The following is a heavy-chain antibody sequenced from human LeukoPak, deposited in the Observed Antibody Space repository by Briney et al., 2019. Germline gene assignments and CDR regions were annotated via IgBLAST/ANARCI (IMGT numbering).Heavy chain of an antibody. Sequence: SETLSLTCTVSGTSVNYHYWSWIRQSPGKGLEWIGYIFYVGSTKYNPSLESRVTISEDTSKNQLSLKLSSVTAADTAVYYCARKFPTADDYFDYRGQGILVSVSS. D-gene: IGHD6-25*01. J-gene: IGHJ4*02. CDR2: IFYVGST. V-gene: IGHV4-59*02. CDR3: ARKFPTADDYFDY. CDR1: GTSVNYHY.